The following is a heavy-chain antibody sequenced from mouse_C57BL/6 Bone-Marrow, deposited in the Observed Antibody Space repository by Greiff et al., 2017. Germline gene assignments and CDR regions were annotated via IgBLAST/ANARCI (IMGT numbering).Heavy chain of an antibody. CDR2: IRLKSDNYAT. J-gene: IGHJ2*01. CDR3: SLRRDYFDY. CDR1: GFTFSNYW. D-gene: IGHD2-12*01. Sequence: EVQLVESGGGLVQPGGSMKLSCVASGFTFSNYWMNWVRQSPEKGLEWVAQIRLKSDNYATHYAESVKGRFTISRDDSKSSVYLQMNNLRAEDTGIYYCSLRRDYFDYWGQGTTLTVSS. V-gene: IGHV6-3*01.